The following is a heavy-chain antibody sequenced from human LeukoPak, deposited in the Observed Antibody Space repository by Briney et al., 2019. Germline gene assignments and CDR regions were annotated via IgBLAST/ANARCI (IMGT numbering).Heavy chain of an antibody. CDR3: ATGINGSGWYVY. D-gene: IGHD6-19*01. CDR1: GYAFTTYG. Sequence: ASVKVSCKASGYAFTTYGISWVRQAPGQGLEWMGWISAYNGNTNYAQKFQGRVTMTTDTSTSTAYMELRSLRSDDTAVYYCATGINGSGWYVYWGQGTLVTVSS. J-gene: IGHJ4*02. V-gene: IGHV1-18*01. CDR2: ISAYNGNT.